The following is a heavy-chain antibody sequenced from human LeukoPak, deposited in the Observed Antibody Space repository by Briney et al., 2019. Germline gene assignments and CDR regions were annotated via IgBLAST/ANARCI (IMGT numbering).Heavy chain of an antibody. CDR2: INPSGGST. J-gene: IGHJ6*03. V-gene: IGHV1-46*01. CDR3: ARDAGAYSNYTGYYYYMDV. D-gene: IGHD4-11*01. CDR1: GYTFTGYY. Sequence: ASVKVSCKASGYTFTGYYMYWVRQAPGQGLEWMGIINPSGGSTSYAQKFQGRVTMTRDMSTSTVYMELSSLRSEDTAVYYCARDAGAYSNYTGYYYYMDVWGKGTTVTVSS.